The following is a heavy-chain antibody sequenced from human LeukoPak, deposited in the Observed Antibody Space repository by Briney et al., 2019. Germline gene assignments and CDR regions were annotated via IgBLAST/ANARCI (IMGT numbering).Heavy chain of an antibody. CDR2: TRYDGRNQ. V-gene: IGHV3-30*02. D-gene: IGHD2-2*01. CDR3: ARGEGRGYCSSTSCPVPDY. CDR1: GFTFSNYG. Sequence: GGSLRLSCAASGFTFSNYGMHWVRQAPGKGLEWVAFTRYDGRNQYYADSVKGRFSISRDNSKNTLYLQMNSLRAEDTAVYYCARGEGRGYCSSTSCPVPDYWGQGTLVTVSS. J-gene: IGHJ4*02.